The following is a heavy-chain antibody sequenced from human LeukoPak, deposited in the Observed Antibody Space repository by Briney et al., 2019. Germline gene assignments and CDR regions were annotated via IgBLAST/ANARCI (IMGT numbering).Heavy chain of an antibody. J-gene: IGHJ4*02. Sequence: PSETLSLTCTVSGGSISSSSYYWGWIRQPPGKGLEWIGSIYYSGSTYYNPSLKSRVTISVDTSKNQFSLKLSSVTAADTAVYYCARDKRGGNGFDYWGQGTLVTVSS. D-gene: IGHD4-23*01. CDR1: GGSISSSSYY. CDR3: ARDKRGGNGFDY. CDR2: IYYSGST. V-gene: IGHV4-39*07.